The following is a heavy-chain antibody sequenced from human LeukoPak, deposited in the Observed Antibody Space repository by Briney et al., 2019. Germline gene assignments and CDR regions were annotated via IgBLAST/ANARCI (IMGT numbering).Heavy chain of an antibody. CDR2: INPVDGST. CDR3: ARDRGSQPFIDY. J-gene: IGHJ4*02. CDR1: GYTFTTYY. D-gene: IGHD1-26*01. Sequence: GASVKVSCKTSGYTFTTYYMHWVRQAPGQGLEWMGIINPVDGSTFYAQKFQGRVTMTRDVSTSTVYMDVSSLTSDDTAVYFCARDRGSQPFIDYWGQGTLVTVSS. V-gene: IGHV1-46*01.